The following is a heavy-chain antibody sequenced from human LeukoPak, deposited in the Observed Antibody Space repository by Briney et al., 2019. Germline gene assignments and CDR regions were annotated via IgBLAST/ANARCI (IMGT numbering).Heavy chain of an antibody. CDR2: ISSSSSYI. D-gene: IGHD2-8*01. CDR1: GFTFSSYS. J-gene: IGHJ5*02. V-gene: IGHV3-21*01. Sequence: GGSLRLSCAASGFTFSSYSMNWVRQAPGKGLEWVSSISSSSSYIYYADSVKGRFTISRDNAKNSLYLQMSRLRAEDTAVYYCAGGFMVYANASSGPGTLVTVSS. CDR3: AGGFMVYANAS.